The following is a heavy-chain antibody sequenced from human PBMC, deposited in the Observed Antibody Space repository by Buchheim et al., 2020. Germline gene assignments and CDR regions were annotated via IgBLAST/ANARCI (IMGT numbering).Heavy chain of an antibody. D-gene: IGHD1-26*01. J-gene: IGHJ6*02. V-gene: IGHV3-30*03. Sequence: QVQLVESGGGVVQPGRSLRLSCAASGFTFSSYGMHWVRQAPGKGLEWVAVISYDGSNKYYADSVKGRFTISRDNAKNSLYLQMNSPRAEDTAVYYCARVPSGSYYYYYGMDVWGQGTT. CDR3: ARVPSGSYYYYYGMDV. CDR2: ISYDGSNK. CDR1: GFTFSSYG.